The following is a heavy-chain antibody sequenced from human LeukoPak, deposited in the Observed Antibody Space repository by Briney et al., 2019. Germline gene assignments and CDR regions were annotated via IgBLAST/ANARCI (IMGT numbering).Heavy chain of an antibody. CDR3: ARDLNPLTYNYVMDV. CDR1: GFTFSDYY. CDR2: ISSSSSYT. V-gene: IGHV3-11*06. J-gene: IGHJ6*02. D-gene: IGHD3-16*01. Sequence: GGSLRLSCAASGFTFSDYYMSWIRQAPGQGLEWVSYISSSSSYTNYAESVKGRFTISRDNAKNSLYLQMNSLRAEDTAVYYCARDLNPLTYNYVMDVWGQGTTVIVS.